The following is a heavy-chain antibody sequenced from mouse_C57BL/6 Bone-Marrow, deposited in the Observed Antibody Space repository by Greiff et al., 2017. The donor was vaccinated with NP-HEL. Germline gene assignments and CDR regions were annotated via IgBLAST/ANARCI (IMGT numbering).Heavy chain of an antibody. J-gene: IGHJ4*01. D-gene: IGHD5-1*01. CDR3: ARRGSNYAMDY. Sequence: EVKLMESGGDLVKPGGSLKLSCAASGFTFSSYGMSWVRQTPDKRLEWVATISSGGSYTYYPDSVKGRFTLSRDNAKNTLYLQMSSLKSEDTAMYYCARRGSNYAMDYWGQGTSVTVSS. CDR1: GFTFSSYG. V-gene: IGHV5-6*02. CDR2: ISSGGSYT.